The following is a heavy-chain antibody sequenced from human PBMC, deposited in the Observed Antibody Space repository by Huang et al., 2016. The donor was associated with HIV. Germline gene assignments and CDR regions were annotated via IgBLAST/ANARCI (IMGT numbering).Heavy chain of an antibody. CDR1: GFSLTSSGVA. Sequence: QITLKESGPTLVKPTQTLTLTCTFSGFSLTSSGVAVGWIRQPPGTALEWLALIYWDNEERFSPALKTRLTITKDTPKNEVVLTMTNMDPVDTATYYCVHRLRYGKWYVDYWGRGVLVTVSS. V-gene: IGHV2-5*02. J-gene: IGHJ4*02. CDR3: VHRLRYGKWYVDY. D-gene: IGHD6-13*01. CDR2: IYWDNEE.